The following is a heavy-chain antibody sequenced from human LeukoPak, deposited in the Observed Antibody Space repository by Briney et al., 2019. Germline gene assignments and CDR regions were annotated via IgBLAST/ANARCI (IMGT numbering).Heavy chain of an antibody. CDR2: IFWNGDK. CDR3: ARPGYSSSWYKGGEDY. V-gene: IGHV2-5*01. J-gene: IGHJ4*02. Sequence: SGPTLVNPTQTLTLTCTFSGFSLTTVGVGVGWIRQPPGKALEWLALIFWNGDKRFSPSLKTRLTITRDTSKNQVVLTMTNMYPVDTATYYCARPGYSSSWYKGGEDYWGQGTLVTVSS. D-gene: IGHD6-13*01. CDR1: GFSLTTVGVG.